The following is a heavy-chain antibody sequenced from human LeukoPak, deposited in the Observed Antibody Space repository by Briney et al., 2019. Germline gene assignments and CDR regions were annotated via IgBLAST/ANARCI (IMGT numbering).Heavy chain of an antibody. D-gene: IGHD2-2*01. Sequence: GGSLRLSCAASGFTFSSYAMSWVRQAPGKGLEWVSSITSSSRYIYYADSVKGRFTISRDNAKNSLYLQMNSLRAEDTAVYYCARGETSWTLPNDYWGQGTLVTVSS. V-gene: IGHV3-21*01. CDR3: ARGETSWTLPNDY. CDR2: ITSSSRYI. J-gene: IGHJ4*02. CDR1: GFTFSSYA.